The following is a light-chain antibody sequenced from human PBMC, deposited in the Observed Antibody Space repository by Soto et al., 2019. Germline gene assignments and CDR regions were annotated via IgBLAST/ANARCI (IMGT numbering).Light chain of an antibody. J-gene: IGKJ4*01. V-gene: IGKV3-20*01. Sequence: EVVLTQSPGTLSLSPGERATLSCRASQSLSSSYLAWYQQKLGQAPRLLIYGASSRATGIPDRFSGSGSGTDFTLTISRLEPEDFAVYYCQQYGNSPPITFGGGTKVDIK. CDR3: QQYGNSPPIT. CDR1: QSLSSSY. CDR2: GAS.